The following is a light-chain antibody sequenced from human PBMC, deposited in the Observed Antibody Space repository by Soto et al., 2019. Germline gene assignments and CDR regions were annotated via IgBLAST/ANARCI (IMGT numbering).Light chain of an antibody. CDR1: QRVRSTY. J-gene: IGKJ1*01. V-gene: IGKV3-20*01. CDR3: HQYGASPGP. Sequence: EIVLTQSPATLSLSPGERATLSCRASQRVRSTYLAWYQQKPGQAPRLLIYGVSTRATGIPDRFSGSGSGTDFTLTISRLEPDDFAVYYCHQYGASPGPFGQGTKV. CDR2: GVS.